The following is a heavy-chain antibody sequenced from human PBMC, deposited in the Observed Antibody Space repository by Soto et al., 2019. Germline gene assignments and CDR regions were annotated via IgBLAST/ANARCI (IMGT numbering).Heavy chain of an antibody. J-gene: IGHJ4*02. Sequence: QAQLQESGPGLVKPSQTLSLTCTVSGGSISSGGYYWSWIRQHPGKGLEWIGYIYYSGSTYYNPSLKSRVTISVDPSKNQFSLKLSSVTAAETAVYYCAGIYSGSPGGTLRYWGQGTLVTVSS. V-gene: IGHV4-31*03. CDR1: GGSISSGGYY. CDR3: AGIYSGSPGGTLRY. CDR2: IYYSGST. D-gene: IGHD1-26*01.